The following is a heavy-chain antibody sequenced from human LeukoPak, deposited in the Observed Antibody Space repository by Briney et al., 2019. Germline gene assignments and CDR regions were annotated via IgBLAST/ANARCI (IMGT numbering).Heavy chain of an antibody. D-gene: IGHD4-17*01. Sequence: GGSLRLSCAASGFTFSSYSMNWVRQAPGKGLEWVSSISSSSSYIYYADSVKSRFTISRDNAKNSLYLQMNSLRAEDTAVYYCARVMVTTLSLIDYWGQGTLVTVSS. CDR2: ISSSSSYI. CDR1: GFTFSSYS. V-gene: IGHV3-21*01. CDR3: ARVMVTTLSLIDY. J-gene: IGHJ4*02.